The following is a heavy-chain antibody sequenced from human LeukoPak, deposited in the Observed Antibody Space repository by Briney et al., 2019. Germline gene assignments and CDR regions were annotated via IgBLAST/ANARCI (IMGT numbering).Heavy chain of an antibody. Sequence: ASVKVSCKASGYTFTGYYMHWVRQAPGQGLEWMGRINPNSGGTNYAQKFQGRVTMTRDTSISTAYMELSRLRSDDTAVYYCARASFRGSYRYPLGYWGQGTLVTVSS. V-gene: IGHV1-2*06. CDR3: ARASFRGSYRYPLGY. D-gene: IGHD3-16*02. CDR2: INPNSGGT. J-gene: IGHJ4*02. CDR1: GYTFTGYY.